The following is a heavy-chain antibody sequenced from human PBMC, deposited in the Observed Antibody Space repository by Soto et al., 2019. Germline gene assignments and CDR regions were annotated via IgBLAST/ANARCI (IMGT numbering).Heavy chain of an antibody. CDR2: ISGSGGST. CDR3: AKGGPGPYYDSSGYYFDY. J-gene: IGHJ4*02. V-gene: IGHV3-23*01. D-gene: IGHD3-22*01. Sequence: GGSLRLSCAASGFTFSSYAMSWVRQAPGKGLEWVSAISGSGGSTYYADSVKGRFTISRDNSKNTLYLQMNSLRAEDTAVYYCAKGGPGPYYDSSGYYFDYWGQGTLVTVSS. CDR1: GFTFSSYA.